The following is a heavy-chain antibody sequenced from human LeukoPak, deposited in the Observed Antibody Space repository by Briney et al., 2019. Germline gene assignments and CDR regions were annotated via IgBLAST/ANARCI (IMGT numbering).Heavy chain of an antibody. CDR2: INWTGGST. CDR3: ARAGFTFSDYFGSFFDY. Sequence: GGSLRLSCAASGFTFDDYGMTWVRQAPGKGLEWVSGINWTGGSTAYADSVKGRFTISRDNAKNSLYLQMNSLRAEDTAVYYCARAGFTFSDYFGSFFDYWGQGTLVTVSS. V-gene: IGHV3-20*04. CDR1: GFTFDDYG. D-gene: IGHD3-10*01. J-gene: IGHJ4*02.